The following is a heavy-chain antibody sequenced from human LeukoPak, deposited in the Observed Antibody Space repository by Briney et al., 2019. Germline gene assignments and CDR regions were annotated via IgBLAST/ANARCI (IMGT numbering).Heavy chain of an antibody. Sequence: GSLRLSCAASGFAFNDYYMNWIRQAPGKGLEWVSHISGSGNTVYYADSVKGRFSISRDNAKNSLYLQMNSLRAEDTAVYYCAREVVVVPAASEYYYYMDVWGKGTTVTVSS. J-gene: IGHJ6*03. D-gene: IGHD2-2*01. CDR3: AREVVVVPAASEYYYYMDV. CDR2: ISGSGNTV. CDR1: GFAFNDYY. V-gene: IGHV3-11*04.